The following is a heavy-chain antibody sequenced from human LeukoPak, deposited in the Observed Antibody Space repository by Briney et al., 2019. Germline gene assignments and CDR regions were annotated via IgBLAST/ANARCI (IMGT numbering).Heavy chain of an antibody. J-gene: IGHJ5*02. Sequence: SGTLSLTCAVSGGSISSSNWWSWVRQPPGKGLEWIGEIYHSGSTNYNPSLKSRVTISVDKSKNQFSLKLSSVAAADTAVYYCARISDYGSGSYFFDPWGQGTLVTVSS. V-gene: IGHV4-4*02. CDR2: IYHSGST. CDR3: ARISDYGSGSYFFDP. D-gene: IGHD3-10*01. CDR1: GGSISSSNW.